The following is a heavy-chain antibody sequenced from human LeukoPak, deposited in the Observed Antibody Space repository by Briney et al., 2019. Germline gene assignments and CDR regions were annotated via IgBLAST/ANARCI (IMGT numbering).Heavy chain of an antibody. D-gene: IGHD3-10*01. CDR2: FYYTGST. CDR1: GGSISSSGYY. Sequence: KTSETLSLTCIVSGGSISSSGYYWDWIRQPPGKGLEWIGNFYYTGSTYYNPSLKSRITISVDTSKNQFSLKLSSVTAADTAVYYCATSPRGSGSYDYWGQGTLVTVSS. J-gene: IGHJ4*02. CDR3: ATSPRGSGSYDY. V-gene: IGHV4-39*07.